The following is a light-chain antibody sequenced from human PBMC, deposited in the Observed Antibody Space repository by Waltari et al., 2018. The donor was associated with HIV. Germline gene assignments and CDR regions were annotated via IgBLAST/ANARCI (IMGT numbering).Light chain of an antibody. V-gene: IGKV3-11*01. Sequence: IVLTQSPATLSLSPAERATLPCRASQSVSSYLAWYQQKPGQAPRLLIYDASNRATGIPARFSGSGSGTDFTLTISSLEPEDFAVYYCQQRSNWPPGLTFGGGTKVEIK. CDR1: QSVSSY. CDR2: DAS. CDR3: QQRSNWPPGLT. J-gene: IGKJ4*01.